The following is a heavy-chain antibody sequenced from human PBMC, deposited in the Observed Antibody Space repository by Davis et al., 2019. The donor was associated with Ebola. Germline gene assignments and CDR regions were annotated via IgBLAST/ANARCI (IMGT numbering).Heavy chain of an antibody. CDR3: TTDRGIAVRPLFDC. J-gene: IGHJ4*02. CDR2: IKSRSAGGTT. Sequence: GGSLRLSCTASALNLGDAWMGWVRQAPGKGLEWVGRIKSRSAGGTTDYAPPVRDRFIISRDESRNTVYLQMTSLINEDTAVYFCTTDRGIAVRPLFDCWGQGTLVTVSS. V-gene: IGHV3-15*01. D-gene: IGHD6-6*01. CDR1: ALNLGDAW.